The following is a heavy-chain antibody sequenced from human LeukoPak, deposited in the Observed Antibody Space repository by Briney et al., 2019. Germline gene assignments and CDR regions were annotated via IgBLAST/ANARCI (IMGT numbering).Heavy chain of an antibody. CDR3: ARDPEESLIVYYYYGMDV. Sequence: GGSLRLSCAASGFTFSSYAMSWVRQAPGKGLEWVSAISGSGGSTYYADSVQGRFTISRDNAKNSLYLQMNSLRAEDTAVYYCARDPEESLIVYYYYGMDVWGQGTTVTVSS. D-gene: IGHD2-15*01. CDR1: GFTFSSYA. V-gene: IGHV3-23*01. CDR2: ISGSGGST. J-gene: IGHJ6*02.